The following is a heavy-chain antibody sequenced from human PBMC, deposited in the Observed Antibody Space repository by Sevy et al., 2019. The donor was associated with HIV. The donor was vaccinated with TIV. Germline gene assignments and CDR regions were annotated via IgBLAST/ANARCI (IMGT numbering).Heavy chain of an antibody. Sequence: GGSLRLSCTASGFTFGKYSMSWFRQAPGKGLEWVGFIRSEVCGGTTEYAAFVKGRFTISRDDSKSIAYLQMSSLKTEDTAVYYCTRGRRVYADYGVDYWGQGTLVTVSS. CDR3: TRGRRVYADYGVDY. CDR2: IRSEVCGGTT. D-gene: IGHD4-17*01. CDR1: GFTFGKYS. V-gene: IGHV3-49*03. J-gene: IGHJ4*02.